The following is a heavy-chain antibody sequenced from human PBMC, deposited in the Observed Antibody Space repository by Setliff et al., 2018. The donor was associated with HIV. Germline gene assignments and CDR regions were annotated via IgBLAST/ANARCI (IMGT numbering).Heavy chain of an antibody. CDR3: ARGCGGGGACFYFDF. CDR1: GFTFSTHT. CDR2: LSHDETIE. D-gene: IGHD3-16*01. J-gene: IGHJ4*02. V-gene: IGHV3-30*03. Sequence: PGGSLRLSCAASGFTFSTHTMNWVRQTPDKGLEWVGILSHDETIEHYADSVRGRFTISRDNSKNTVCLQMNSLRAEDTATYHCARGCGGGGACFYFDFWGQGTVVTVSS.